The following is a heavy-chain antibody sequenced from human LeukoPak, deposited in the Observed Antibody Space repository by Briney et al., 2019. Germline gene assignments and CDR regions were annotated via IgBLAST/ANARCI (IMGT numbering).Heavy chain of an antibody. J-gene: IGHJ6*02. CDR2: INSDGTSI. D-gene: IGHD3-22*01. Sequence: GGSLRLSCAASGFTFSSYWMHWIRHVPGKGLVWVSRINSDGTSIRYADSVKGRFTISRDNAKNTLYLQMNSLRVEDTAVYYCGRSHYFDSSGFFSYYYGLDVWGRGTTVTVSS. CDR1: GFTFSSYW. CDR3: GRSHYFDSSGFFSYYYGLDV. V-gene: IGHV3-74*01.